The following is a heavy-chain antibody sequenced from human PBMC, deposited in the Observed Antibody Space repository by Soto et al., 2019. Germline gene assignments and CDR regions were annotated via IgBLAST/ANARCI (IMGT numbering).Heavy chain of an antibody. D-gene: IGHD3-9*01. J-gene: IGHJ6*02. CDR3: ARASMLVRYFDWLPHYGMDV. CDR2: IYYSGST. Sequence: PSETLSLTCTVSGGSISSYYWSWIRQPPGKGLEWIGYIYYSGSTNYNPSLKSRVTISVDTSKNQFSLKMSSVTAADTAVYYCARASMLVRYFDWLPHYGMDVWGQGTTVTVSS. CDR1: GGSISSYY. V-gene: IGHV4-59*01.